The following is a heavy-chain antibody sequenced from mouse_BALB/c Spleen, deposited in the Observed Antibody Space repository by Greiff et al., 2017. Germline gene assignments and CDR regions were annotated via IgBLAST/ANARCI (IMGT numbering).Heavy chain of an antibody. CDR1: GFTFSSYG. J-gene: IGHJ4*01. D-gene: IGHD1-1*01. CDR2: ISSGGSYT. V-gene: IGHV5-6*01. Sequence: EVNVVESGGDLVKPGGSLKLSCAASGFTFSSYGMSWVRQTPDKRLEWVATISSGGSYTYYPDSVKGRFTISRDNAKNTLYLQMSSLKSEDTAMYYCARQRYYGSSYDYYAMDYWGQGTSVTVSS. CDR3: ARQRYYGSSYDYYAMDY.